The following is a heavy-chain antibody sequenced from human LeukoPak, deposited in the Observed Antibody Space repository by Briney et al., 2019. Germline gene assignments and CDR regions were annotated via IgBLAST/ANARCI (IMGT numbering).Heavy chain of an antibody. D-gene: IGHD3-22*01. CDR1: GFTFSSYS. V-gene: IGHV3-48*04. J-gene: IGHJ4*02. Sequence: SGGSLRLSCAASGFTFSSYSMTWVRQAPGKGLEWISPIGRSDNIRHYADSVKGRFSISRDNAKNSLYLQMSSLRAEDTAVYYCARDTRHYYDTSGYIRIEGSQDFDYWGQGTLVTVSS. CDR2: IGRSDNIR. CDR3: ARDTRHYYDTSGYIRIEGSQDFDY.